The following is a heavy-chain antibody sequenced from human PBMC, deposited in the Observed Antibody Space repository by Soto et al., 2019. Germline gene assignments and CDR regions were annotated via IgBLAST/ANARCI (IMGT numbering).Heavy chain of an antibody. Sequence: VGSLRLSCVASGLTFSSYAMTWVRQAPGKGLEWVSGISGSGSDTYSADSVRGRFTISRDNSKNTVYLQMTSLRAEDTAVYYCAKVSRIAVAATYDYWGQGALVTVSS. V-gene: IGHV3-23*01. CDR1: GLTFSSYA. CDR3: AKVSRIAVAATYDY. J-gene: IGHJ4*02. D-gene: IGHD6-19*01. CDR2: ISGSGSDT.